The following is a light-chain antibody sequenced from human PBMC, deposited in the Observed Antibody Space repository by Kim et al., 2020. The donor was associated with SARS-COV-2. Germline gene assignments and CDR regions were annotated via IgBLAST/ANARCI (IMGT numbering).Light chain of an antibody. V-gene: IGLV2-11*01. Sequence: GQSVTISCTGTSSDGGGYNYVSWYQQHPGKAPKLMIYDVSKRPSGVPDRFSGSKSGNTASLTVSGLQAEDEADYYCCSYAGSYTFVFGGGTQLTVL. CDR2: DVS. CDR3: CSYAGSYTFV. CDR1: SSDGGGYNY. J-gene: IGLJ2*01.